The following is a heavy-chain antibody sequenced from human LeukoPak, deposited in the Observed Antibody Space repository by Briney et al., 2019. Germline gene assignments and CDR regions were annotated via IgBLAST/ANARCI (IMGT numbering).Heavy chain of an antibody. D-gene: IGHD6-13*01. CDR2: IKQGGSEK. J-gene: IGHJ4*02. Sequence: TGGSLRLSCAASGFIFSDYWMTWVRQAPGKGLEWVANIKQGGSEKYYVDSVKGRFTISRDNAKNSLYLQMNSLRAEDTAVYYCASSRLQRAPAAAGIAYWGQGTLVTVSS. CDR1: GFIFSDYW. V-gene: IGHV3-7*01. CDR3: ASSRLQRAPAAAGIAY.